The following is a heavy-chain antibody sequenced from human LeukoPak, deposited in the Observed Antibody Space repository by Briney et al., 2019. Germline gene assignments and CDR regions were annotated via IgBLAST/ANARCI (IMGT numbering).Heavy chain of an antibody. V-gene: IGHV3-73*01. J-gene: IGHJ6*03. Sequence: PGGSLRLSCAASGFTFSGSAMHWVRQASGKGLEWVGRIRSKANSYATAYAASVKGRFTISRDDSKNTAYLQMNSLKTEDTAVYYCTTVGGTDPYYYYMDVWGKGTTVTVSS. CDR1: GFTFSGSA. D-gene: IGHD2-2*01. CDR2: IRSKANSYAT. CDR3: TTVGGTDPYYYYMDV.